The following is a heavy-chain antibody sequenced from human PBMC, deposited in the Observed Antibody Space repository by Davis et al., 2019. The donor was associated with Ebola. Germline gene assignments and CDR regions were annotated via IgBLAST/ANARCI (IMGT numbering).Heavy chain of an antibody. D-gene: IGHD6-6*01. CDR2: IWYDGSNK. Sequence: GESLKISCAASGFTFSSYGMHWVRQAPGKGLEWVAVIWYDGSNKYYADSVKGRFTISRDNSKNTLYLQMNSLRAEDTAVYYCARGDSSSSIFYYYGMDVWGQGTTVTVSS. J-gene: IGHJ6*02. V-gene: IGHV3-33*01. CDR1: GFTFSSYG. CDR3: ARGDSSSSIFYYYGMDV.